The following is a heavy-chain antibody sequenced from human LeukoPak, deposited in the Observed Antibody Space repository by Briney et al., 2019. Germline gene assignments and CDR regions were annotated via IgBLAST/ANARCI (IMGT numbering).Heavy chain of an antibody. CDR3: ARGLITENAFDI. CDR2: MYNIGST. J-gene: IGHJ3*02. D-gene: IGHD1-20*01. Sequence: SERRSLTCTVSGGSISSYYWSWNRQPPGKGLEWIGYMYNIGSTNYNQALKSRVTISIDTSKNQFSLKLSSVTAADTAVYYCARGLITENAFDIWGQGTLVTVSS. V-gene: IGHV4-59*01. CDR1: GGSISSYY.